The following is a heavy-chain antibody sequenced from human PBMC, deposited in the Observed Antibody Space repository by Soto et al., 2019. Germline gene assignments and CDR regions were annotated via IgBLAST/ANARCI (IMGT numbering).Heavy chain of an antibody. Sequence: GGSLRLSCAASGFTFSSSYWMSWVRLAPGKGLEWVANIKQDGSEKYYVDSVKGRFTISRDNAKNSLYLQMNSLRVEDTAVYYCARTRDYYYIDVWGKGTTVTVSS. CDR3: ARTRDYYYIDV. J-gene: IGHJ6*03. CDR2: IKQDGSEK. V-gene: IGHV3-7*01. CDR1: GFTFSSSYW.